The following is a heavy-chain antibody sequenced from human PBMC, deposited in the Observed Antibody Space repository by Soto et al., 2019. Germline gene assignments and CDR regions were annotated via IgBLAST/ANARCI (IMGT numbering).Heavy chain of an antibody. CDR3: ARDQRREPYNWNDVVVYYYGMDV. D-gene: IGHD1-20*01. V-gene: IGHV1-69*01. CDR1: GGTFSSYA. Sequence: QVQLVQSGAELKKPGSSVKVSCKASGGTFSSYAISWVRQAAGQGLEWMGGIIPIFGTANYAQKFQGRVTITADEYTSTAHMELSRLRTEDTDVYYCARDQRREPYNWNDVVVYYYGMDVWGQGTNVPVSS. J-gene: IGHJ6*02. CDR2: IIPIFGTA.